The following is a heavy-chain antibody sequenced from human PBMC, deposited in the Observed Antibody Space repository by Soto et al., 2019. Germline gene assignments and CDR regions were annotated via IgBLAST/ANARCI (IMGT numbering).Heavy chain of an antibody. V-gene: IGHV1-69*02. CDR3: AQPDILTGLGDAFDI. D-gene: IGHD3-9*01. CDR1: GGTFSSYT. Sequence: QVQLVQSGAEVKKPGSSVKVSCKASGGTFSSYTISWVRQAPGQGLEWMGRIIPILGIANYAQKFQGRVTITADKSTSTAYMELSSLRSEDTAVYYCAQPDILTGLGDAFDIWGQGTMVTVSS. CDR2: IIPILGIA. J-gene: IGHJ3*02.